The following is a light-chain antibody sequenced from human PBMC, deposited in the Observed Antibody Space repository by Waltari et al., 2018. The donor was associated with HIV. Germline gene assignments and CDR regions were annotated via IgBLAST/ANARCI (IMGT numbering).Light chain of an antibody. CDR1: KLGSKR. CDR3: QVWDSSSDHVV. J-gene: IGLJ2*01. Sequence: SYVLTQPPSVSVAPGKTARITRGGNKLGSKRVTWYQQKPGQAPVLVIYYVSDRPSGIPERFAGSISGNTATLTISRVEAGDEADYYCQVWDSSSDHVVFGGGTKLTVL. V-gene: IGLV3-21*04. CDR2: YVS.